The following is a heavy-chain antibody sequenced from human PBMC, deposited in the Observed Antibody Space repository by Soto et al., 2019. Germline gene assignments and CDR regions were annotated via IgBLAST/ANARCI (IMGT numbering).Heavy chain of an antibody. CDR2: IYYSGST. CDR3: ARVTIFGVVPYYFDY. V-gene: IGHV4-59*01. CDR1: GGSISSYY. J-gene: IGHJ4*02. Sequence: SETLSLTCTVSGGSISSYYWSWIRQPPGKGLEWIGYIYYSGSTNYNPSLKSRVTISVDTSKNQFSLKLSSVTAADTAVYYCARVTIFGVVPYYFDYWGQGTLVTVSS. D-gene: IGHD3-3*01.